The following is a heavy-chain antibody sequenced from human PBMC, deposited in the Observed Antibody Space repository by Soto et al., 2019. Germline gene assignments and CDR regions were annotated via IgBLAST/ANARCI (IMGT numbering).Heavy chain of an antibody. CDR1: GYSISSGYY. V-gene: IGHV4-38-2*01. J-gene: IGHJ6*02. D-gene: IGHD4-17*01. Sequence: SETLSLTCAVSGYSISSGYYWGWIRQPPGKGLEWIGSIYHSGSTYYSPSLKSRVTISVDTSKNQFSLKLSSVTAADTAVYYCAATVTPDYYGMDVWGQGTTVTVSS. CDR2: IYHSGST. CDR3: AATVTPDYYGMDV.